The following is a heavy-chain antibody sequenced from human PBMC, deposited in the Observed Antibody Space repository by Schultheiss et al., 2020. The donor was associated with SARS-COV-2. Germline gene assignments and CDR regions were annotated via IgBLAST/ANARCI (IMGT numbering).Heavy chain of an antibody. J-gene: IGHJ5*02. CDR3: ARALGIVVVGGFDP. Sequence: ETLSLTCTVSGGSISSGYYWGWIRQPPGKGLEWVSSISSSSSYIYYADSVKGRFTISRDNAKNSLYLQMNSLRAEDTAVYYCARALGIVVVGGFDPWGQGTLVTVSS. D-gene: IGHD2-21*01. CDR1: GGSISSGYY. CDR2: ISSSSSYI. V-gene: IGHV3-21*01.